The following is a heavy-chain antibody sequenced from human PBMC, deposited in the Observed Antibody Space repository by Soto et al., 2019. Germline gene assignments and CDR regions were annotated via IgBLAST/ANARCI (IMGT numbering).Heavy chain of an antibody. Sequence: VQLVESGGGVVQPGRSLRLSCAASGFTFSSYAMHWVRQAPGKGLEWVSRSNSDGSSTSYADSVKGRFTISRDNAKNTLYLQMNSLRAEDTAVYYCARAIGYYGMDVWGQGTTVTVSS. CDR2: SNSDGSST. CDR3: ARAIGYYGMDV. CDR1: GFTFSSYA. J-gene: IGHJ6*02. V-gene: IGHV3-74*02. D-gene: IGHD3-22*01.